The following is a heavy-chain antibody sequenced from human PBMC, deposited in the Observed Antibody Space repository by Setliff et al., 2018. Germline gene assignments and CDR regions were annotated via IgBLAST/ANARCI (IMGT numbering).Heavy chain of an antibody. J-gene: IGHJ6*02. CDR3: ARGKMDVVAVAGKYRVMDV. Sequence: GASVKVSCKATGYTLSRHYMHWVRQAPGQGLEWMGVMNPGRGSRNYAQRFQGRITITADESTSTAYMELSSLTVDDTAVYYCARGKMDVVAVAGKYRVMDVWGQGTTVTVSS. CDR1: GYTLSRHY. V-gene: IGHV1-46*01. CDR2: MNPGRGSR. D-gene: IGHD6-19*01.